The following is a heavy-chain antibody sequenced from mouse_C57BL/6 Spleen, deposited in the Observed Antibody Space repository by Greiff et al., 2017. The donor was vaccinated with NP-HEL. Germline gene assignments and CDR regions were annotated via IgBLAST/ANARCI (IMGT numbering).Heavy chain of an antibody. V-gene: IGHV3-6*01. Sequence: ESGPGLVKPSQSLSLTCSVTGYSITSGYYWNWIRQFPGNKLEWMGYISYDGSNNYNPSLKNRISITRDTSKNQFFLKLNSVTTEDTATYYCATEGYYYYGSSYSYFDVWGTGTTVTVSS. CDR2: ISYDGSN. D-gene: IGHD1-1*01. J-gene: IGHJ1*03. CDR1: GYSITSGYY. CDR3: ATEGYYYYGSSYSYFDV.